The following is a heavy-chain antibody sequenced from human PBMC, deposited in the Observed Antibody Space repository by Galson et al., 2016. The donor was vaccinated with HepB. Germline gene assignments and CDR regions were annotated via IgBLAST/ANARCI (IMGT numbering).Heavy chain of an antibody. D-gene: IGHD3-22*01. CDR3: ARNSSGWYGNFDS. V-gene: IGHV1-18*01. J-gene: IGHJ4*02. Sequence: SVKVSCKASGYSFTNYGISWVRQAPGQGLEWMGWISTYNGNTNYAQKVQGRVTMTTDTSTSTAYMELRSLRPDDTAVYYCARNSSGWYGNFDSWGQGTLVTVSS. CDR1: GYSFTNYG. CDR2: ISTYNGNT.